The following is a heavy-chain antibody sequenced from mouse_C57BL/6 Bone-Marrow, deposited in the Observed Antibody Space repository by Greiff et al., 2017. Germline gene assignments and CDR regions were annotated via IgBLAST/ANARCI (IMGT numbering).Heavy chain of an antibody. CDR1: GFTFTSYC. CDR3: ARRRLEGYFDV. Sequence: QVQLQQPGAELVKPGASVKLSCKASGFTFTSYCMHWVKQRPGRGLEWIGRIDPNSGGTKYTETFKSKATLTVDKPSSTASLQLSSLTSEDYAVYYCARRRLEGYFDVWGTGTTVTVSS. CDR2: IDPNSGGT. D-gene: IGHD6-2*01. J-gene: IGHJ1*03. V-gene: IGHV1-72*01.